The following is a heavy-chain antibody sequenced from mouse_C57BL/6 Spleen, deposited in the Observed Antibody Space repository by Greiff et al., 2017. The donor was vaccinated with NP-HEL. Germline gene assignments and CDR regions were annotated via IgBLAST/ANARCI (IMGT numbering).Heavy chain of an antibody. Sequence: ESGPGLVKPSQSLSLTCSVTGYSITSGYYWNWIRQFPGNKLEWMGYISYDGSNNYNPSLKNRISITRDTSKNQFFLKLNSVTTEDTATYYCARDYGSWYWYFDVWGTGTTVTVSS. CDR1: GYSITSGYY. V-gene: IGHV3-6*01. CDR2: ISYDGSN. D-gene: IGHD1-1*01. CDR3: ARDYGSWYWYFDV. J-gene: IGHJ1*03.